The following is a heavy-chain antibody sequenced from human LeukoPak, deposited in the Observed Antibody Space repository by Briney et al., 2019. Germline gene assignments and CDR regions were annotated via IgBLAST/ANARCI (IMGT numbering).Heavy chain of an antibody. CDR3: ARERNYYDSSGXYYXXAFDX. D-gene: IGHD3-22*01. CDR1: GFTFSSYG. J-gene: IGHJ3*01. CDR2: IWYDGSNK. Sequence: GGSLRLSCAASGFTFSSYGMHWVRQAPGKGLEWVAVIWYDGSNKYYADSVKGRFTISRDNSKNTLYLQMNSLRAEDTAVYYCARERNYYDSSGXYYXXAFDX. V-gene: IGHV3-33*01.